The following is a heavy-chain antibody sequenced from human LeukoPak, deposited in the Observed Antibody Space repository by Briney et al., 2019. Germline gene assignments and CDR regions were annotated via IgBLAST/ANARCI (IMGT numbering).Heavy chain of an antibody. Sequence: ASVKVSCKASGYTFTSYYMHWVRQAPGQGLEWMGIINPSGGSTSYAQKFQGRVTMTRDTSTSTVYMELNSLRFEDTAVYYCARGPLGSSSWYFLDPYFDYWGQGTLVTVSS. V-gene: IGHV1-46*01. CDR2: INPSGGST. CDR1: GYTFTSYY. D-gene: IGHD6-13*01. CDR3: ARGPLGSSSWYFLDPYFDY. J-gene: IGHJ4*02.